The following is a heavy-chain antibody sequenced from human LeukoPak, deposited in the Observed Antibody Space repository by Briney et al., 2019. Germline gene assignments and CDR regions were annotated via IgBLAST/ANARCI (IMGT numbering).Heavy chain of an antibody. Sequence: GGSLRLSCAASGFTFSSYSMNWVRQAPGKGLEWVSSISSSSSYIYYADSVKGRFTISRDNAKNSLYLQMNSLRAEDTAVYYCASFPLGYCSGTSCVYYFDYWGQGTLVTVSS. D-gene: IGHD2-2*01. J-gene: IGHJ4*02. V-gene: IGHV3-21*01. CDR3: ASFPLGYCSGTSCVYYFDY. CDR2: ISSSSSYI. CDR1: GFTFSSYS.